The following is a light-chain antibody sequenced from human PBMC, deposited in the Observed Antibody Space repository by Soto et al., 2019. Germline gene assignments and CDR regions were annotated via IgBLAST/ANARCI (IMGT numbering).Light chain of an antibody. CDR2: AAS. Sequence: DIQMTQSPSSLSASVGDRVTITCRASQGISTYLAWFQQKPGKAPQSLIYAASTLQSGVPSKFSGSGSGTDFTLTISSLQPEDFATYYCQQYYRYPVTFGGGSKVDTK. J-gene: IGKJ4*01. CDR3: QQYYRYPVT. V-gene: IGKV1-16*02. CDR1: QGISTY.